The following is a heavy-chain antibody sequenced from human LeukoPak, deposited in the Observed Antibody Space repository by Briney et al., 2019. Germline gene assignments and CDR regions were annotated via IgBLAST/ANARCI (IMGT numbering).Heavy chain of an antibody. CDR3: ARADYQTYYYYGMDV. D-gene: IGHD4-11*01. V-gene: IGHV1-69*13. CDR1: GGTFSSYA. Sequence: SVKVSCTASGGTFSSYAISWVRQAPGQGLEWMGGIIPIFGTANYAQKFQGRVTTTADESTSTAYMELSSLRSEDTAVYYCARADYQTYYYYGMDVWGQGTTVTVSS. J-gene: IGHJ6*02. CDR2: IIPIFGTA.